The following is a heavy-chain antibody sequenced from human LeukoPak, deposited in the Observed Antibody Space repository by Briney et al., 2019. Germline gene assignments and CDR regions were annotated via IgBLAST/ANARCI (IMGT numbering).Heavy chain of an antibody. D-gene: IGHD6-13*01. CDR2: ISSSSSYT. V-gene: IGHV3-11*06. CDR1: GFTFSDYY. J-gene: IGHJ1*01. Sequence: KPGGSLRLSCAGSGFTFSDYYMSWIRQAQGKGLEWVSYISSSSSYTNYADSVKGRFTISRDNAKNSLYLQMNSLRAEDTAVYYCAKALSSNITPFQHWGQGTLVTVSS. CDR3: AKALSSNITPFQH.